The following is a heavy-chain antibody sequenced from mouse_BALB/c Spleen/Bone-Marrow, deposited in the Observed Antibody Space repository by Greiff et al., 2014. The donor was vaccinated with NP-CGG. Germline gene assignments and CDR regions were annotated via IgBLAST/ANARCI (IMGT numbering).Heavy chain of an antibody. CDR3: ARASAMDY. CDR2: INPYNGGT. V-gene: IGHV1-18*01. J-gene: IGHJ4*01. CDR1: GYSITGYT. Sequence: VQLKESGPELVKPGTSLKISCKASGYSITGYTMNWVKQSPGKNLEWIGLINPYNGGTSYNQKFKDKATLTVDKSSSTAYMELLSLTSEDSAVYYCARASAMDYWGQGTSVTVSS.